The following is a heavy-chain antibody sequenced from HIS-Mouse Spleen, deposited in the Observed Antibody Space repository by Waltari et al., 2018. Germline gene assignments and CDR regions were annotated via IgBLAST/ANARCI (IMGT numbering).Heavy chain of an antibody. CDR3: AREIPYSSSWYDWYFDL. J-gene: IGHJ2*01. D-gene: IGHD6-13*01. V-gene: IGHV4-39*07. Sequence: QLQLQESGPGLVKPSETLSLTCTVPGGSISSRSYYWGWLRQPPGKGLEWIGSIYYSGSTYYNPSLKRRVTISVDTSKNQFSLKLSSVTAADTAVYYCAREIPYSSSWYDWYFDLWGRGTLVTVSS. CDR2: IYYSGST. CDR1: GGSISSRSYY.